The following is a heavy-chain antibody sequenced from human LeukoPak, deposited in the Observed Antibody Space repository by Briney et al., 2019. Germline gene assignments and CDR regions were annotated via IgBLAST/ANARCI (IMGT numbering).Heavy chain of an antibody. Sequence: SSETLSLTCTVSGGSISSSSYYWGWIRQPPGKGLEWIGSIYYSGSTYYNPSLKSRVTISVDTSKNQFSLKLSSVTAADTAVYYCASGGGSIQLDYWGQGTLVTVSS. CDR2: IYYSGST. V-gene: IGHV4-39*07. J-gene: IGHJ4*02. CDR1: GGSISSSSYY. D-gene: IGHD2-15*01. CDR3: ASGGGSIQLDY.